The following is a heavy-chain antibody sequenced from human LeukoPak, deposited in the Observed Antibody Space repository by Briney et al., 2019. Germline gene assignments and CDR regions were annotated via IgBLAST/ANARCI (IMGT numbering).Heavy chain of an antibody. CDR1: GGSISSYY. D-gene: IGHD3-16*01. CDR2: IYYSGST. J-gene: IGHJ4*02. Sequence: SETLSLTCTVSGGSISSYYWSWIRQPPGKGLEWIGYIYYSGSTNYNPSLKSRVTISVDTSKNQFSLKLSSVTAADTAVYYCARDQVGGYFDYWGQGTLVTVSS. V-gene: IGHV4-59*01. CDR3: ARDQVGGYFDY.